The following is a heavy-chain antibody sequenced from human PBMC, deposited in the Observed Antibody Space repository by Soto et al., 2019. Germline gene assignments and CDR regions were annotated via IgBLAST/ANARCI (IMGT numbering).Heavy chain of an antibody. J-gene: IGHJ4*02. CDR3: EREREAGQPYFDY. CDR2: VIPIFGST. Sequence: QVQLVQSGAEVKKPGSSVKVSCKASGGIFRSFAISWVRQAPGQGLEWMGGVIPIFGSTNYAQKFQGRVTIIADESTSTAYMELSNLRSDDTAVYYCEREREAGQPYFDYWGQGTLVTVSS. CDR1: GGIFRSFA. V-gene: IGHV1-69*01. D-gene: IGHD6-19*01.